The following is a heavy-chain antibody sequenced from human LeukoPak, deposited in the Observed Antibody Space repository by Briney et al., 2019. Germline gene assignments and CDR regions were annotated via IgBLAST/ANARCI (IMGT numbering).Heavy chain of an antibody. J-gene: IGHJ4*02. CDR1: GFTFSSYA. CDR3: AKDRGVVRIYYFDY. Sequence: GGCLRLSCAAAGFTFSSYAMSWVRQAPGKGLEWVSAISGSGGSTYYADSVKGRFTISRDSSKNTLYLQMNSLRAEDTAVYYCAKDRGVVRIYYFDYWGQGTLVTVSS. V-gene: IGHV3-23*01. D-gene: IGHD2-15*01. CDR2: ISGSGGST.